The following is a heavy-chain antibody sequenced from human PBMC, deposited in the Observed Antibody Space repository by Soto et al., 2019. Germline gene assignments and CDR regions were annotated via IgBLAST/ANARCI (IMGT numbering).Heavy chain of an antibody. J-gene: IGHJ5*01. V-gene: IGHV3-23*01. CDR2: IGGTGGDT. D-gene: IGHD1-26*01. CDR1: GFIFSNYA. CDR3: AKDAVAYYGEWDWFDS. Sequence: DVQLLESGGGLVQPGGSLRLSCAASGFIFSNYAMTWVRQAPGKGLESVSAIGGTGGDTYYSNAAKGRFTISRDNSKNTLYLQMNSLCAADTAVYYCAKDAVAYYGEWDWFDSWGQGTLVTVSS.